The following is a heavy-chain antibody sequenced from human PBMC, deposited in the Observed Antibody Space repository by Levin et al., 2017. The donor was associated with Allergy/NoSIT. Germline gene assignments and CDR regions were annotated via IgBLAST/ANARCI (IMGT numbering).Heavy chain of an antibody. CDR1: GFTFSSYW. Sequence: GESLKISCAASGFTFSSYWMSWVRQAPGKGLEWVANIKQDGSEKYYVDSVKGRFTISRDNAKNSLYLQMNSLRAEDTAVYYCARDRYYYYYMDGWGKGTTVTVSS. CDR2: IKQDGSEK. CDR3: ARDRYYYYYMDG. J-gene: IGHJ6*03. V-gene: IGHV3-7*01.